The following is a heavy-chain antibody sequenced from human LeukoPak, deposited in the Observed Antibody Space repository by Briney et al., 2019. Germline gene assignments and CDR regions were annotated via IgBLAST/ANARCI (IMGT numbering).Heavy chain of an antibody. D-gene: IGHD1-26*01. Sequence: PSETLSLTCGVYGGTFSAYYWSWIRQPPGKGLEWIGEISHSGSTTNYNPSLKSRVTISVDTSKNQFSLKLNSVTAADTAVYYCVAGSGGDEWEPYGFDYWGQGTLVTVYS. CDR3: VAGSGGDEWEPYGFDY. J-gene: IGHJ4*02. V-gene: IGHV4-34*08. CDR2: ISHSGSTT. CDR1: GGTFSAYY.